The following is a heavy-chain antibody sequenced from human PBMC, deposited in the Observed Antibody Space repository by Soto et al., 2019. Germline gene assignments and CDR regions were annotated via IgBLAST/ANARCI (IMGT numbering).Heavy chain of an antibody. CDR3: AKDPRPVIQMVRGVSEF. CDR1: GFSFSSYG. V-gene: IGHV3-30*18. CDR2: ISYDGSHK. Sequence: QVHLVESGGGVVQPGTSLRLSCAASGFSFSSYGMHWVRQAPGKGLEGVAVISYDGSHKFYADAVKGRFSISRDNFKNTLYLQMSSLRDDDTALYYCAKDPRPVIQMVRGVSEFWGQGTLVTVSS. D-gene: IGHD3-10*01. J-gene: IGHJ4*02.